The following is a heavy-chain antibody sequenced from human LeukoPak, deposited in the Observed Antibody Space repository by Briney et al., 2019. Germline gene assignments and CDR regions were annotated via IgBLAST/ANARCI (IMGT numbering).Heavy chain of an antibody. CDR2: ISSSSSYI. Sequence: GGSLRLSCAASGFTFSSYSMNWVRQAPGKGLEWVSSISSSSSYIYYADSVKGRFTISRDNAKNSLYLQMNSLRAEDTAVYYCARARELLGYDAFDIWGQGTMVTVSS. J-gene: IGHJ3*02. D-gene: IGHD1-26*01. CDR1: GFTFSSYS. CDR3: ARARELLGYDAFDI. V-gene: IGHV3-21*01.